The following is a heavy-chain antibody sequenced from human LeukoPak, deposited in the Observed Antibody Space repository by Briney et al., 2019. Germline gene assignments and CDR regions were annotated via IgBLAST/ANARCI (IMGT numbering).Heavy chain of an antibody. CDR2: IYYSGST. V-gene: IGHV4-39*01. CDR3: ARQWYYYGSGSYLERAFDI. CDR1: GGSISSSSYY. Sequence: PSETLSLTCTVSGGSISSSSYYWGWIRQPPGKGLEWIGSIYYSGSTYYNPSLKSRVTIPVDTSKNQFSLKLSSVTAADTAVYYCARQWYYYGSGSYLERAFDIWGQGTMVTVSS. J-gene: IGHJ3*02. D-gene: IGHD3-10*01.